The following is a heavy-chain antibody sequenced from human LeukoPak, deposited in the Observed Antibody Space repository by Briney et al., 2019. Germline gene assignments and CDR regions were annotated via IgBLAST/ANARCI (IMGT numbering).Heavy chain of an antibody. J-gene: IGHJ4*02. CDR3: AKDLPLIVVAPAAIPGGLY. D-gene: IGHD2-2*01. V-gene: IGHV3-23*01. Sequence: GGSLRLSCAASGFTFDDYAMHWVRQAPGKGLEWVSAISGSGGSTYYADSVKGRFTISRDNSKNTLYLQMNSLRAEDTAVYSCAKDLPLIVVAPAAIPGGLYWGQGTLVTVSS. CDR2: ISGSGGST. CDR1: GFTFDDYA.